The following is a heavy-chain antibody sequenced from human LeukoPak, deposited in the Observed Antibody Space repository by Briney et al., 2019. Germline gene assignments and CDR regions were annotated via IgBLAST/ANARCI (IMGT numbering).Heavy chain of an antibody. CDR1: GHTFSDYY. D-gene: IGHD2-21*02. J-gene: IGHJ1*01. CDR3: ARGPEDLAVVVTATEYFLR. CDR2: INPNSGGT. V-gene: IGHV1-2*02. Sequence: ASVKVSCKTSGHTFSDYYMYWVRQAPGQGPEWMGWINPNSGGTNYAQRFQGRVTMTRDTSINTAYMELRNLRSDDTAVYYCARGPEDLAVVVTATEYFLRWGQGTLVTVSS.